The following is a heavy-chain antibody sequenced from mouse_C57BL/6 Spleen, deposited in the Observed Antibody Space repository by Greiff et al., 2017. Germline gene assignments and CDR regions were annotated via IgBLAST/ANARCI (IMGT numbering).Heavy chain of an antibody. V-gene: IGHV1-61*01. CDR1: GYTFTSYW. D-gene: IGHD3-2*02. CDR3: ARVAQATFYAMDY. J-gene: IGHJ4*01. CDR2: IYPSDSET. Sequence: VQLQQPGAELVRPGSSVKLSCKASGYTFTSYWMDWVKQRPGQGLEWIGNIYPSDSETHYNQKFKDKATLTVDKSSSTAYMQLSSLTSEDSAVYYCARVAQATFYAMDYWGQGTSVTVSS.